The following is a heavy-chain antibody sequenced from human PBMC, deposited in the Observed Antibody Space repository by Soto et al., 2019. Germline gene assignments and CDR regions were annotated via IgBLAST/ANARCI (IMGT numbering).Heavy chain of an antibody. CDR1: GYTFTSYD. J-gene: IGHJ6*02. Sequence: QVQLVQSGAEVKKPGASVKVSCKASGYTFTSYDINWVRQATGQGLEWMGWMNPNSGNTGYAQKFQGRVTMTRNTSISTAYMELSSLRSEVTAVYYCAVLTTVVTSPDYYYYGMDVWGQGTTVTVSS. V-gene: IGHV1-8*01. D-gene: IGHD4-17*01. CDR2: MNPNSGNT. CDR3: AVLTTVVTSPDYYYYGMDV.